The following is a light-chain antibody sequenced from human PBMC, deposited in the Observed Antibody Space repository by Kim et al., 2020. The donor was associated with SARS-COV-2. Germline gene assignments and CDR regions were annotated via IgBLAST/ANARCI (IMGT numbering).Light chain of an antibody. J-gene: IGLJ1*01. CDR2: QDI. CDR3: QAWDTTSYV. V-gene: IGLV3-1*01. CDR1: NLGKRY. Sequence: SYELTQPPSLSVSPGQTATITCSGENLGKRYVSWYQQKPGQSPVLVIYQDIKRPAGVPERVSGSNSGNTATLIISGTQSVDEADYYCQAWDTTSYVFGTGTKVTVL.